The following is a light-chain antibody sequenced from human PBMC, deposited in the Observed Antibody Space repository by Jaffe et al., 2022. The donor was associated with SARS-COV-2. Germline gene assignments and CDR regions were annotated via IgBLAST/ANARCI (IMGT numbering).Light chain of an antibody. V-gene: IGKV3-11*01. Sequence: EIVLTQSPATLSLSPGERATLSCRASQSVSSYLAWYQQKPGQAPRLLIYDASNRATGIPARFSGSGSGTDFTLTISSLEPEDFAVYYCQQRSNWPPEPTFGPGTKVDIK. CDR2: DAS. CDR1: QSVSSY. J-gene: IGKJ3*01. CDR3: QQRSNWPPEPT.